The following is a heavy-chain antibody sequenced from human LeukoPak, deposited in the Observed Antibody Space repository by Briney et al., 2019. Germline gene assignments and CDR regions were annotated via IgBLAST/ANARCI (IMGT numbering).Heavy chain of an antibody. CDR3: ARTAAAGTDYFDY. CDR1: GYSISSSNW. CDR2: IHYSGST. J-gene: IGHJ4*02. D-gene: IGHD6-13*01. Sequence: SDALSLTCAVSGYSISSSNWWGWIRQPPGKGLEWIGYIHYSGSTYYNPSLRSRVTMSVDTSKNQFSLKLTSVTAVDTAVYYCARTAAAGTDYFDYWGQGTLVTVSS. V-gene: IGHV4-28*01.